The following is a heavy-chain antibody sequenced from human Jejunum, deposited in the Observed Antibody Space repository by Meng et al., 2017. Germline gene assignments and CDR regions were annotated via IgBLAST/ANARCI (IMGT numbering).Heavy chain of an antibody. CDR3: ARDLLGPAIAATGWFDP. CDR2: IYHTGTT. Sequence: VQCQDAGPGLVKPSGTLSLPCAVSGASISDSNWWSWVRQPLGKALEWIGEIYHTGTTNYNPSLKSRVTMSLDKSKNQFSLELTSVTAADTAVYYCARDLLGPAIAATGWFDPWGQGTLVTVSS. CDR1: GASISDSNW. D-gene: IGHD6-13*01. J-gene: IGHJ5*02. V-gene: IGHV4-4*02.